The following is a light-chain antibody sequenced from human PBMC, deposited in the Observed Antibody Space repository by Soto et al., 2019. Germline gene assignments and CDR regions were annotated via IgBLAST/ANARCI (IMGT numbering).Light chain of an antibody. CDR2: DAS. V-gene: IGKV3-11*01. Sequence: EIVLTQSPATLSLSPGERATLSCRASQGVSSYLAWYQQKPGQAPRLLIYDASNRATGIPARFRGSGSGTEFTLTIDSLQSEDFAVYYCQQYNDWPPAFGGGTKVDI. CDR3: QQYNDWPPA. J-gene: IGKJ4*01. CDR1: QGVSSY.